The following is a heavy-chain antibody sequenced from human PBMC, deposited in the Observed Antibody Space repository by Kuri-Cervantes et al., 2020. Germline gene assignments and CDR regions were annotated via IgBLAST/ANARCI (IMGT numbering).Heavy chain of an antibody. CDR1: GYTFTSHG. CDR3: ARSEVCGGDCYLDC. CDR2: ITPYDGNT. V-gene: IGHV1-18*01. D-gene: IGHD2-21*02. Sequence: ASVKVSCKASGYTFTSHGISWVRQAPGQGLEWMGWITPYDGNTDFAQNLQGRVTLTTDTSTSTAYMELSSLRSEDTAVYYCARSEVCGGDCYLDCWGQGTLVTVSS. J-gene: IGHJ4*02.